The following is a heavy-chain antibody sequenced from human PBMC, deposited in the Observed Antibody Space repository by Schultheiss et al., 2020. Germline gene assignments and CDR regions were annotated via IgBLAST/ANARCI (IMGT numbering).Heavy chain of an antibody. CDR1: GFTFSSYW. CDR3: ARVPTYYDFWSNFDY. Sequence: GESLKISCAASGFTFSSYWMSWVRQAPGKGLEWVANIKQDGSEKYYVDSVKGRFTISRDNAKNSLYLQMNSLRAEDTAVYYCARVPTYYDFWSNFDYWGQGTLVTVSS. J-gene: IGHJ4*02. CDR2: IKQDGSEK. D-gene: IGHD3-3*01. V-gene: IGHV3-7*03.